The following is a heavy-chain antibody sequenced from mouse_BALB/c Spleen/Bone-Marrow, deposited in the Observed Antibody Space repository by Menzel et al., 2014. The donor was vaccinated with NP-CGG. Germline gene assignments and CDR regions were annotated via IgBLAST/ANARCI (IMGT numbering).Heavy chain of an antibody. Sequence: EVKLMESGGGLVQPGGSLRLPCATSGFTFTDYYMSWVRQPPGKALEWLGFIRNKANGYTTEYGASVKGRFTISRDNSQSILYLQMNTLRAEDSATYYCARGAYGNYFAWFAYWGQGTLVTVSA. CDR3: ARGAYGNYFAWFAY. J-gene: IGHJ3*01. V-gene: IGHV7-3*02. D-gene: IGHD2-1*01. CDR2: IRNKANGYTT. CDR1: GFTFTDYY.